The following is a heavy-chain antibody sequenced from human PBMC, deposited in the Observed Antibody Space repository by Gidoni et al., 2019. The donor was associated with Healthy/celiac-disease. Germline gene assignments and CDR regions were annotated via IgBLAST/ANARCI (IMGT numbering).Heavy chain of an antibody. V-gene: IGHV3-23*01. Sequence: EVQLLESGGGLVQPGGSLRLSCAASGFTFRSYAMSWVRQAPGKGLEWVSAISGSGGSTYYADSVKGRFTISRDNSKNTLYLQMNSLRAEDTAVYYCAKDSSGILWFGEANWFDPWGQGTLVTVSS. CDR2: ISGSGGST. D-gene: IGHD3-10*01. J-gene: IGHJ5*02. CDR1: GFTFRSYA. CDR3: AKDSSGILWFGEANWFDP.